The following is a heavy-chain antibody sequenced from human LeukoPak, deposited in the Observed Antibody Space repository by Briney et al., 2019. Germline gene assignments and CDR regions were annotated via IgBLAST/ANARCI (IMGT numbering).Heavy chain of an antibody. CDR1: GFTFSTAW. V-gene: IGHV3-15*01. CDR2: IKSKTDGGTT. D-gene: IGHD4-17*01. CDR3: AREVLRDDY. Sequence: GGSLRLSCAASGFTFSTAWMSWVRQAPGKGLEWVGRIKSKTDGGTTDYAAPVKGRFTISRDNSKNTLYLQMDSLRAEDTAVYYCAREVLRDDYWGQGTLVTVSS. J-gene: IGHJ4*02.